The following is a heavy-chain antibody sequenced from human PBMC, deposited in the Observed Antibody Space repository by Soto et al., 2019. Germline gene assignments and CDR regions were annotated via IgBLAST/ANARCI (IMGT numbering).Heavy chain of an antibody. V-gene: IGHV3-30-3*02. J-gene: IGHJ6*02. CDR1: GFTFNSYA. CDR2: ISSVGTNK. D-gene: IGHD3-10*01. CDR3: AKKPFDYYGSGYGMDV. Sequence: PGGSLRLSCAASGFTFNSYAMHWVRQAPGKGLEWVAIISSVGTNKYYADSMKGRFTISRDNSKNTLYLQMNSLRAEDTAVYYCAKKPFDYYGSGYGMDVWGQGTTVTVSS.